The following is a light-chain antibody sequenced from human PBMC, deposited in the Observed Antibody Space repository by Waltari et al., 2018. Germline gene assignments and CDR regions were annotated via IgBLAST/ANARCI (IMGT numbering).Light chain of an antibody. J-gene: IGLJ2*01. CDR1: SSDVGGYKY. V-gene: IGLV2-14*03. CDR2: DVN. Sequence: QSALTQPASVSGSPGQSITISCTGTSSDVGGYKYVSWYQQHPGKAPKLIIYDVNNRPSWVSNRFSGSKSANTASLTISGLQAEDEADYYCNSFTLGTALLVFGGGTKLTVL. CDR3: NSFTLGTALLV.